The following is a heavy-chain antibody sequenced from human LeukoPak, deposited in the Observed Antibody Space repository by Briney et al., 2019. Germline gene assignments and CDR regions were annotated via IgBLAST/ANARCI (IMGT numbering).Heavy chain of an antibody. Sequence: SETLSLTCTVSGGSISSHYWSWIRQPPGKGLEWIGYIYYSGSTNYNPSLKSRVTISVDTSKNQFSLKLSSVTAADTAVYYCARELYYYGSGSYSTYNWFDPWGQGTLVTVSS. CDR3: ARELYYYGSGSYSTYNWFDP. V-gene: IGHV4-59*11. CDR1: GGSISSHY. J-gene: IGHJ5*02. CDR2: IYYSGST. D-gene: IGHD3-10*01.